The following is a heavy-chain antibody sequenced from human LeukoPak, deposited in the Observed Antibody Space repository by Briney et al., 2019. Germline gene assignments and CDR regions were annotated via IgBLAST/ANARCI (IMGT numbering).Heavy chain of an antibody. Sequence: GGAPRLPCGAPGFTFWSYGMRWVRQAPGEGVEGGSAFSGSGGSTYYADSVKGRFTISRDNAKNSLYLQMNSLRAEDTAVYYCARDQGAGIAARPCLFSWGQGTLVTVSS. J-gene: IGHJ5*02. CDR2: FSGSGGST. CDR1: GFTFWSYG. CDR3: ARDQGAGIAARPCLFS. D-gene: IGHD6-6*01. V-gene: IGHV3-23*01.